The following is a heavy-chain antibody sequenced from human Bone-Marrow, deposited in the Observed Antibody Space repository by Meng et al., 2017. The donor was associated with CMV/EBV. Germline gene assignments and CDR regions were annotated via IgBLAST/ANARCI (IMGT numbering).Heavy chain of an antibody. J-gene: IGHJ4*02. D-gene: IGHD1-26*01. CDR3: AKDITPSIVGATPVD. V-gene: IGHV3-11*01. CDR2: ISSSGSTI. CDR1: GFTFSDYY. Sequence: GGSLRLSCAASGFTFSDYYMSWIRQAPGKGLEWVSYISSSGSTIYYADSVKGRFTISRDNAKNSLYLQMNSLRAEDTALYYCAKDITPSIVGATPVDWGQGTLVTVSS.